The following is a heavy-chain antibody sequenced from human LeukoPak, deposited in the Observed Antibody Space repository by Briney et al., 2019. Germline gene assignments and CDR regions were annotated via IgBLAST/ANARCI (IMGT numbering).Heavy chain of an antibody. J-gene: IGHJ4*02. CDR3: ASLKLGAFDY. CDR1: GGSISSGGYS. CDR2: IYHSGST. V-gene: IGHV4-30-2*01. Sequence: PSETLSLTCAVSGGSISSGGYSWSWIRQPPGKGLEWIGYIYHSGSTYYNPSLKSRVTISVDRSKNQFSLKLSSVTAADTAVYYCASLKLGAFDYWGQGTLVTVSS. D-gene: IGHD7-27*01.